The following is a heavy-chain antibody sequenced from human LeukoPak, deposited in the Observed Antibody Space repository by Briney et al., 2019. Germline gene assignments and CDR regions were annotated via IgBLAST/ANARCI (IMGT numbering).Heavy chain of an antibody. CDR2: ISASGGST. CDR1: GITLSNYG. V-gene: IGHV3-23*01. J-gene: IGHJ4*02. Sequence: GGSLRLSCAVSGITLSNYGVSWVRKPPGQGQEWVSGISASGGSTNYADSVKGRFTISRDNPKNALYLQMNSLRAEDTAVYFCAKRGVVIRVILVGFHREAYYFDSWGQGALVTVSS. CDR3: AKRGVVIRVILVGFHREAYYFDS. D-gene: IGHD3-22*01.